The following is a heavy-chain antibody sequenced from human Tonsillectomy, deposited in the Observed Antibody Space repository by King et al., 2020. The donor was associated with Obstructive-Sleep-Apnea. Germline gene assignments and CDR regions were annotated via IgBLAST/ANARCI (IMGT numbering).Heavy chain of an antibody. CDR1: GFDFNYAW. J-gene: IGHJ6*02. CDR3: IWVHRSSSGPTGYYYYLDV. Sequence: VQLVESGGGLVKPGGSLRLSCAASGFDFNYAWMSWVRQAPGKGLEWVGRIKSKAGGETTEYTGSVKGRFTISRDDSKNTVYLQMNSLITEDTGVYFCIWVHRSSSGPTGYYYYLDVWGQGTTVTVSS. D-gene: IGHD3-16*01. V-gene: IGHV3-15*01. CDR2: IKSKAGGETT.